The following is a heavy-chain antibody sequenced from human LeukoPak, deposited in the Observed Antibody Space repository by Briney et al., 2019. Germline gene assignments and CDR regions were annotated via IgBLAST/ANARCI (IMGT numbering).Heavy chain of an antibody. CDR1: GFTFSSYS. V-gene: IGHV3-48*01. J-gene: IGHJ6*02. CDR2: ISSSSSTR. Sequence: GGSLRLSCAASGFTFSSYSMNWVRQAPGKGLEWVSYISSSSSTRYYADSVKGRFTISRDNTKNSLYLQMNSLRAEDTAVYFCARLRYYAVDVWGQGTTVIVSS. CDR3: ARLRYYAVDV.